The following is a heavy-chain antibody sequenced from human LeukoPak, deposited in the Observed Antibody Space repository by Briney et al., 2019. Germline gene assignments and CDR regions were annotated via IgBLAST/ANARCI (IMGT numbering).Heavy chain of an antibody. D-gene: IGHD5-12*01. CDR1: GFTFSSYS. CDR3: ASSRVDIVATGGY. CDR2: ISSSSSYI. Sequence: GGSLRLSCAASGFTFSSYSMNWVRQAPGKGLEWVSSISSSSSYIYYADSVKGRFTISRDNAKNSLYLQMNSLRAEDTALYYCASSRVDIVATGGYWGQGTLVTLSS. V-gene: IGHV3-21*01. J-gene: IGHJ4*02.